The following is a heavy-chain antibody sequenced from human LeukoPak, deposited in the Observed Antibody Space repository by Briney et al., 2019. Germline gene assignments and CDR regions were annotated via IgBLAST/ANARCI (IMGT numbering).Heavy chain of an antibody. D-gene: IGHD4-17*01. CDR2: IYYSGST. CDR3: ARGWTTVTHNWFDP. V-gene: IGHV4-59*01. J-gene: IGHJ5*02. CDR1: GGSISSYY. Sequence: NSSETLSLTCTVSGGSISSYYWSWIRQPPGKGLEWIGYIYYSGSTNYNPSLKSRVTISVDTSKNQFSLKLSSVTAADTAVYYCARGWTTVTHNWFDPWGQGTLVTVSS.